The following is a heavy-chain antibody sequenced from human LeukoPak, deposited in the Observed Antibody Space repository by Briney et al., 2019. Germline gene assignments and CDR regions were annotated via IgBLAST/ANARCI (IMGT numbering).Heavy chain of an antibody. J-gene: IGHJ6*03. Sequence: GASVKVSCKASGGTFSSYAISWVRQAPGQGLEWMGGIIPIFGTANYAQKFQGRVTITTDESTSTAYMELSSLRSEDTAVYYCARGMGSPAAAGQGYYYYMDVWGKGTTVTVSS. CDR2: IIPIFGTA. V-gene: IGHV1-69*05. CDR3: ARGMGSPAAAGQGYYYYMDV. CDR1: GGTFSSYA. D-gene: IGHD1-26*01.